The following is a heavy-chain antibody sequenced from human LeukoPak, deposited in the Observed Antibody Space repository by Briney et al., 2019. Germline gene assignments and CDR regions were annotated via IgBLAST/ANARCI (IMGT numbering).Heavy chain of an antibody. CDR2: INSAGVNT. CDR3: AKLSAPYTTRHFDS. CDR1: GFTFGTYA. J-gene: IGHJ4*02. Sequence: PGGSLRLSCAASGFTFGTYAMNWVRQAPGKGLEWVSAINSAGVNTYYADSVKGQFTISTDKSKNTLYLQMNSLRAEDTAVYYCAKLSAPYTTRHFDSWGQGTLVTVS. D-gene: IGHD3-16*01. V-gene: IGHV3-23*01.